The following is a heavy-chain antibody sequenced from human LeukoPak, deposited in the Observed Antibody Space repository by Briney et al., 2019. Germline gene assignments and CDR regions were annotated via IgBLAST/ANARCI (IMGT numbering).Heavy chain of an antibody. J-gene: IGHJ4*02. V-gene: IGHV3-30*18. D-gene: IGHD6-13*01. Sequence: GRSLRLSCAAPGFTFSSYGMHWVRQAPGKGLEWVAVISYDGSNKYYADSVKGRFTISRDNSKNTLYLQMNSLRAEDTAVYYCAKDSGYSSSWAFDYWGQGTLVTVSS. CDR3: AKDSGYSSSWAFDY. CDR2: ISYDGSNK. CDR1: GFTFSSYG.